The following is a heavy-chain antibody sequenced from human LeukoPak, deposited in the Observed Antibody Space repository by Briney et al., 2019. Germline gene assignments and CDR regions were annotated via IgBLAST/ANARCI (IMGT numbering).Heavy chain of an antibody. CDR1: GFTFSSYG. Sequence: GGSLRLSCAASGFTFSSYGMHWVRQAPGKGLEWVAVIWYDGSNKYYADSVKGRFTISRDNSKNTLYLQMNSLRAEDTAVFYCAKYPASGGYFDYWGQGTLVTVSS. J-gene: IGHJ4*02. CDR2: IWYDGSNK. V-gene: IGHV3-33*06. D-gene: IGHD6-13*01. CDR3: AKYPASGGYFDY.